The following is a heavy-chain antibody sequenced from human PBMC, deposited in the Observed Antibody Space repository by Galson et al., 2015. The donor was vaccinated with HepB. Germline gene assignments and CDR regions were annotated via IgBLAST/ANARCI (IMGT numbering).Heavy chain of an antibody. V-gene: IGHV3-30-3*01. CDR1: GFTFSSYA. CDR2: ISYDGSNK. CDR3: ARDKGRSGSYYRDY. J-gene: IGHJ4*02. Sequence: SLRLSCAASGFTFSSYAMHWVRQAPGKGLEWVAVISYDGSNKYYADSVKGRFTISRDNSKNTLYLQMSSLRAEDTAVYYCARDKGRSGSYYRDYWGQGTLDTVSS. D-gene: IGHD1-26*01.